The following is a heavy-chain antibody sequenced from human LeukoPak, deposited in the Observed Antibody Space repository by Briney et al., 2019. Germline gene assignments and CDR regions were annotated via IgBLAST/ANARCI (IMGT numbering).Heavy chain of an antibody. D-gene: IGHD3-22*01. CDR2: IHYSGST. CDR3: ARTRRNYYDSSGYYFDY. V-gene: IGHV4-61*01. Sequence: SETLSLTCSVSGGSFSSGSYYWSWIRQPPGKGREWIGDIHYSGSTNYNPSLKSRVTISVDTSKNQFSLKLSSVTAADTAVYYCARTRRNYYDSSGYYFDYWGQGTLVTVSS. CDR1: GGSFSSGSYY. J-gene: IGHJ4*02.